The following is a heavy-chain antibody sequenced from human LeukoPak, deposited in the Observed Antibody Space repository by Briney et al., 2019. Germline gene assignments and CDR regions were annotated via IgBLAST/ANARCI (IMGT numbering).Heavy chain of an antibody. CDR2: IYYGGST. CDR1: GYSISSGYY. J-gene: IGHJ4*02. Sequence: NSSETLSLTCTISGYSISSGYYWGWIRQPPGKGLEWIGSIYYGGSTLYNPSLKSRVTISVDTSKNQFSLKLSSVTAADTAVYYCARTYYYDSSGPYYWGQGTLVTVSS. D-gene: IGHD3-22*01. V-gene: IGHV4-38-2*02. CDR3: ARTYYYDSSGPYY.